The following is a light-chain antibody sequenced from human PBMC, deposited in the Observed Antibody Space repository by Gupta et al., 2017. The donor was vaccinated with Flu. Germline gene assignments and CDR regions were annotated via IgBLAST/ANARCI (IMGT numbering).Light chain of an antibody. CDR1: QSVSSSY. Sequence: EIVLTQSPGTLSLSPGERATLSCRTSQSVSSSYLAWYQQRPGQAPRRLSYGASNRATGIPDRFSGSGSGTDFTLTITRLEPEDFALYYCQQYGSSPITFGQGTRLEIK. V-gene: IGKV3-20*01. J-gene: IGKJ5*01. CDR2: GAS. CDR3: QQYGSSPIT.